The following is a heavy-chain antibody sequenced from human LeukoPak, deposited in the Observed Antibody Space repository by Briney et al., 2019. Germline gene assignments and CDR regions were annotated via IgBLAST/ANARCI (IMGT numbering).Heavy chain of an antibody. J-gene: IGHJ6*03. CDR1: GGTFSSYA. CDR3: ARVSYSYGFPSYYCYYMDV. V-gene: IGHV1-69*05. CDR2: IIPIFGTA. D-gene: IGHD5-18*01. Sequence: SVKVSCKASGGTFSSYAISWVRQAPGQGLEWMGGIIPIFGTANYAQKFQGRVTITTDESTSTAYMELSSLRSEDTAVYYCARVSYSYGFPSYYCYYMDVWGKGTTVTVSS.